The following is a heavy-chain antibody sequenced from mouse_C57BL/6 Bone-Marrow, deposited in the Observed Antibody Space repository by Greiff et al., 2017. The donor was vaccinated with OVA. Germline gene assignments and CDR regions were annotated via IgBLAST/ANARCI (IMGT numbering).Heavy chain of an antibody. Sequence: QVQLKQSGPELVKPGASVKISCKASGYAFSSSWMNWVKQRPGKGLEWIGRIYPGDGDTNYNGKFKGKATLTADKSYSTAYMQLSSLTSEDSAVYFCAREPSPSNSAWFAYWGQGTLVTVSA. J-gene: IGHJ3*01. D-gene: IGHD2-5*01. CDR3: AREPSPSNSAWFAY. CDR1: GYAFSSSW. CDR2: IYPGDGDT. V-gene: IGHV1-82*01.